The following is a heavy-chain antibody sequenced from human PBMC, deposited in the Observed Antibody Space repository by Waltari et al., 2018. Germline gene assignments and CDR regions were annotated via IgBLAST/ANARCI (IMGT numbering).Heavy chain of an antibody. J-gene: IGHJ6*02. Sequence: EVQLVESGGGLVQPGGSLRLSCAASGFTFSSYAMHWVRQAPGKGLEYVSAISSNGGSTYYADSVKVRFTISRDNSKNTLYLQMGSLRAEDMAVYYCARTLVAARPTYGMDVWGQGTTVTVSS. D-gene: IGHD6-6*01. V-gene: IGHV3-64*07. CDR2: ISSNGGST. CDR1: GFTFSSYA. CDR3: ARTLVAARPTYGMDV.